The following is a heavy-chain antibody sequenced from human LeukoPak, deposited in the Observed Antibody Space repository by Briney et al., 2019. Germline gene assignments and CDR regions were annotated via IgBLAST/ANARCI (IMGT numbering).Heavy chain of an antibody. D-gene: IGHD3-10*01. Sequence: NPSETLSLTCTVSGGSISSHYWSWIRQPPGKGLEWIGYIYATGSTNYNPSLKSRVTISVDTSKNQFSLNLRSVTAADTAVYYCARHGSVRSPLGPWGQGTLVTVSS. CDR2: IYATGST. CDR3: ARHGSVRSPLGP. CDR1: GGSISSHY. V-gene: IGHV4-4*09. J-gene: IGHJ5*02.